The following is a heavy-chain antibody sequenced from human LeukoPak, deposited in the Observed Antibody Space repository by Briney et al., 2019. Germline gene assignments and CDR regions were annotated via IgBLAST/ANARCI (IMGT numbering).Heavy chain of an antibody. Sequence: GGSLRLSCAVSGFTFSDYSMNWVRQAPVKGLEWISYISNSGDTRYYADSVKGRFTISRDNSKNTLYLQMNSLRAEDTAVYYCAKGGWPRYFGSRGFMDVWGQGTTVTVSS. CDR1: GFTFSDYS. J-gene: IGHJ6*02. CDR2: ISNSGDTR. V-gene: IGHV3-23*01. CDR3: AKGGWPRYFGSRGFMDV. D-gene: IGHD3-9*01.